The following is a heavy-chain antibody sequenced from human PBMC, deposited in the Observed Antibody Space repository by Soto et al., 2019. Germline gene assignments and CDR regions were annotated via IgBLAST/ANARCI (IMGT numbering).Heavy chain of an antibody. Sequence: QVQLVQSGAEVKKSGASVKVSCKASGYTFTSHDINWVRQATGQGLEWMGWMNPNSGNTGYAQKFQGRVTMTRNTSISTDYMELSRMRSEDTAVYYCARWDYGVYARFDYWGQGTLVTVSS. J-gene: IGHJ4*02. CDR1: GYTFTSHD. CDR3: ARWDYGVYARFDY. V-gene: IGHV1-8*01. D-gene: IGHD4-17*01. CDR2: MNPNSGNT.